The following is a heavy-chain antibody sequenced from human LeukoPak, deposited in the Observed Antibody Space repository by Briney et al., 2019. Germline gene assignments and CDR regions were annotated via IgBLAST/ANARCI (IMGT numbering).Heavy chain of an antibody. CDR3: AKDLYYYDSSGYDY. CDR1: GFTFSNYW. Sequence: PGGSLRLSCAASGFTFSNYWMSWVRQAPGKGLEWVANIKQDGSEKHYVDSVKGRFAISRDNAKNSLYLQMNSLRAEDTAVYYCAKDLYYYDSSGYDYWGQGTLVTVSS. D-gene: IGHD3-22*01. V-gene: IGHV3-7*03. J-gene: IGHJ4*02. CDR2: IKQDGSEK.